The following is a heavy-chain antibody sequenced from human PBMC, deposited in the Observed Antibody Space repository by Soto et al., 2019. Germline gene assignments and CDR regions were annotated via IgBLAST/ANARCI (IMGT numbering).Heavy chain of an antibody. CDR1: GYPVTAYY. D-gene: IGHD3-3*01. Sequence: QLHLVQSGAVVKKPGASVTVSCSASGYPVTAYYMHWVRQAPGRGLEWMGGINPATGAAKYTQTFQGRVTMSRDACTRTIFIEPSGPTSEDTAVFYCARGGGVGVAGSAAFDMWGQGTLVTVSS. CDR3: ARGGGVGVAGSAAFDM. CDR2: INPATGAA. V-gene: IGHV1-2*02. J-gene: IGHJ3*02.